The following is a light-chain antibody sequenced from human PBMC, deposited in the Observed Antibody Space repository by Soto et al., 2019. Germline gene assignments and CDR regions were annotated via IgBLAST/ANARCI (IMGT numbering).Light chain of an antibody. CDR2: DVT. V-gene: IGLV2-11*01. CDR1: SSDVGAYNY. Sequence: QSALTQPRSVSGSPGQSVTLSCTGTSSDVGAYNYVSWYQQHPGKAPKLIIYDVTRRPSGVPDRFSGSKSGNTASLTISGLQAEDEADYYCCSYGGSYTVFGGGTKVTVL. CDR3: CSYGGSYTV. J-gene: IGLJ3*02.